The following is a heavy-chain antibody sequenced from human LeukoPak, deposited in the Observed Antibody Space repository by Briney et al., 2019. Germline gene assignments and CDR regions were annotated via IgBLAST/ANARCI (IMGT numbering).Heavy chain of an antibody. CDR2: ISSSSSYI. V-gene: IGHV3-21*01. D-gene: IGHD3-16*01. Sequence: GGSLRLSCAASGFTFSSYSMNWVRQAPGKGLEWVSSISSSSSYIYYADSVKGRFTISRDNAKNSLYLQMNSLRAEDTAVYYCARDARRGGSTRYWSDPWGQGTLVTVSS. CDR1: GFTFSSYS. J-gene: IGHJ5*02. CDR3: ARDARRGGSTRYWSDP.